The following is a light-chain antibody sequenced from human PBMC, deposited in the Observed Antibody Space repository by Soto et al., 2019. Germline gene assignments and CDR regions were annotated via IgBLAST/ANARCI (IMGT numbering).Light chain of an antibody. J-gene: IGLJ2*01. CDR1: SSDVGDYNY. Sequence: QSALTQPASVSGSPGQSITISCTGTSSDVGDYNYVSWYQQHPGKAPKLMIYDVSNRPSAVSNRFSGSKSGNTASQTISRLQAEDEADYYCSSYTSSSTLVFGGGTKLTVL. V-gene: IGLV2-14*01. CDR2: DVS. CDR3: SSYTSSSTLV.